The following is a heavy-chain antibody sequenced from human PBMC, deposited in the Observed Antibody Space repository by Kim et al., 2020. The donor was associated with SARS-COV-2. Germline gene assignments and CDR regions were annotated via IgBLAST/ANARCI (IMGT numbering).Heavy chain of an antibody. CDR2: ISGSGGST. CDR1: GFTFSSYA. CDR3: AKEVGYGDYLLGGFDY. J-gene: IGHJ4*02. D-gene: IGHD4-17*01. V-gene: IGHV3-23*01. Sequence: GGSLRLSCAASGFTFSSYAMSWVRQAPGKGLEWVSAISGSGGSTYYVDSVKGRFTISRDNSKNTLYLQMNSLRAEDTAVYYCAKEVGYGDYLLGGFDYWGQGTLVTVSS.